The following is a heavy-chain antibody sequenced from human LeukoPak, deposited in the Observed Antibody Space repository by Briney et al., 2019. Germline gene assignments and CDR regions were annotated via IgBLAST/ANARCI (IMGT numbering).Heavy chain of an antibody. CDR3: AREPDVVVPVAPRDAFDI. J-gene: IGHJ3*02. CDR2: IYTSGST. D-gene: IGHD2-2*01. CDR1: GGSISSGSYY. Sequence: SQTLSLTCTVSGGSISSGSYYWSWIRQPAGKGLEWIGRIYTSGSTNYNPSLKSRVTISVDTSKNQFSLKLSSVTAADTAVYYCAREPDVVVPVAPRDAFDIWGQGTMVTVSS. V-gene: IGHV4-61*02.